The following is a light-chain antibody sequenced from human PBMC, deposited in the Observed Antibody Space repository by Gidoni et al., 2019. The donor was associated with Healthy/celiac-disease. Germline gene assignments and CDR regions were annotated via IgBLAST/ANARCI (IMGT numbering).Light chain of an antibody. CDR1: QSVSSY. Sequence: VLTQSPATLSLSPGESATLSCRASQSVSSYLDWYQQKPGQAPRILIYDASNRATGIRARVSGSGSGTDFTLTSSRLEHEDFAVYYCQKRSNWLTFXGXTKVEIK. CDR3: QKRSNWLT. J-gene: IGKJ4*01. V-gene: IGKV3-11*01. CDR2: DAS.